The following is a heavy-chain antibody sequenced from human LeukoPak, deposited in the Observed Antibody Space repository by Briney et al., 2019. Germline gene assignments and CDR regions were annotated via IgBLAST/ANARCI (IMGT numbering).Heavy chain of an antibody. V-gene: IGHV3-72*01. CDR3: AKAFCSERQCTLDS. CDR1: GFTFSAHY. CDR2: IREKVNSYTT. J-gene: IGHJ4*02. Sequence: GGSLRLSCAASGFTFSAHYMDWVRQAPGKGLEWVGRIREKVNSYTTVYAASVKGRFTISRDDSTNSVFLQMNSLKTEDTAVYYCAKAFCSERQCTLDSWGQGTLVSVSS. D-gene: IGHD3-3*01.